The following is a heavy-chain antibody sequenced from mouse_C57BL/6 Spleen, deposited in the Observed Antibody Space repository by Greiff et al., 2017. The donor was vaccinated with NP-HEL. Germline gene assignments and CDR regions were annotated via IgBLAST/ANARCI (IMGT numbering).Heavy chain of an antibody. V-gene: IGHV1-52*01. CDR3: ARSGYSGSAFAY. CDR2: IDPSDSDT. Sequence: QVQLQQPGAELVRPGSSVKLSCKASGYTFTSYWMHWVKQRPIQGLEWIGNIDPSDSDTHYNQKFKDKATLTVDKSSSTAYMQLSSLTSEDSAVYYCARSGYSGSAFAYWGKGTIVTVSA. J-gene: IGHJ3*01. D-gene: IGHD1-1*01. CDR1: GYTFTSYW.